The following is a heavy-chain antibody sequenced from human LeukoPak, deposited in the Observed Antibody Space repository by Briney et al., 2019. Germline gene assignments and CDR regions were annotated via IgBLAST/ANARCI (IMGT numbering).Heavy chain of an antibody. CDR1: GYTLTELS. V-gene: IGHV1-24*01. CDR3: ARDGWHHYYYYMDV. CDR2: FDPEDGET. D-gene: IGHD6-19*01. J-gene: IGHJ6*03. Sequence: ASVKVSCKVSGYTLTELSMHWVRQAPGKGLEWMGGFDPEDGETIYAQKFQGRVTMTEDTSTSTAYMELRSLRSDDTAVYYCARDGWHHYYYYMDVWGKGTTVTVSS.